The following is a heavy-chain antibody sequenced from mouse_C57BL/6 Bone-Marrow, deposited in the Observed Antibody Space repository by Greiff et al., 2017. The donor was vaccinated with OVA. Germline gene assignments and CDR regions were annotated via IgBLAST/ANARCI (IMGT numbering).Heavy chain of an antibody. D-gene: IGHD2-1*01. J-gene: IGHJ3*01. V-gene: IGHV5-6*01. CDR3: ARHGNYDFAY. CDR1: GFTFSSYG. CDR2: ISSGGSYT. Sequence: EVQLVESGGDLVKPGGSLKLSCAASGFTFSSYGMSWVRQTPDKRLEWVATISSGGSYTYYPDSVKGRFTLSRDNAKNTLYLQMSSLKSEDTAMYYCARHGNYDFAYWGQGTRVTVSA.